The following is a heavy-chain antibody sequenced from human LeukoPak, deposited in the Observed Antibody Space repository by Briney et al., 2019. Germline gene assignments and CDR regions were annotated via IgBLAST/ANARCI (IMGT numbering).Heavy chain of an antibody. CDR3: AREYYDFWSGYYGLGY. J-gene: IGHJ4*02. CDR1: GFTFSSYS. D-gene: IGHD3-3*01. Sequence: GGSLRLSCAASGFTFSSYSMNWVRQAPGKGLEWVSYISSSSSTIYYAASVKGRFTISRDNAKNSLYLQMNSLRAEDTAVYYCAREYYDFWSGYYGLGYWGQGTLVTVSS. V-gene: IGHV3-48*01. CDR2: ISSSSSTI.